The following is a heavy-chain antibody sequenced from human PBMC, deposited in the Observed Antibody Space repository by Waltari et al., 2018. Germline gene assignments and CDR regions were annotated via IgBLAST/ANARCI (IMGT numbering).Heavy chain of an antibody. CDR3: ARQRIIVASPFDY. CDR2: ISSSGSTI. J-gene: IGHJ4*02. V-gene: IGHV3-48*03. CDR1: GFTFSSYE. D-gene: IGHD5-12*01. Sequence: EVQLVESGGGLVQPGGSLRLSCAASGFTFSSYEMNWVRQAPGKGLEWGSYISSSGSTIYYADSVKGRFTISRDNAKNSRYLQMNSLRAEDTAVYYCARQRIIVASPFDYWGQGTLVTVSS.